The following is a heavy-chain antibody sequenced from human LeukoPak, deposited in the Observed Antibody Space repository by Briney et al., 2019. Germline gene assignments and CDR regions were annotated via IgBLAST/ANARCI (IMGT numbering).Heavy chain of an antibody. Sequence: PSETLSLTCTVSGYSISSGYYWGWIRQPPGKVLEWIGSIYHSGSTYYNPSLKSRVTISVDTSKNQFSLKLSSVTAADTAVYYCARDWAAARGYYFDYWGQGSLVTVSS. J-gene: IGHJ4*02. CDR1: GYSISSGYY. CDR2: IYHSGST. CDR3: ARDWAAARGYYFDY. D-gene: IGHD2-2*01. V-gene: IGHV4-38-2*02.